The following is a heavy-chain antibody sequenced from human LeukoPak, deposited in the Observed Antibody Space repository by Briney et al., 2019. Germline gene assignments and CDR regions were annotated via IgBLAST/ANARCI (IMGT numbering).Heavy chain of an antibody. CDR1: GYTFTGYY. J-gene: IGHJ4*02. V-gene: IGHV1-2*02. D-gene: IGHD2-15*01. Sequence: ASVKVSCKASGYTFTGYYMHWVRQAPGQGLEWMGWINPNSGGTNYAQKFQGRVTMTRATSISTAYMELSRLRSDDTAVYYCARDKVQGSEWGSNFDYWGQGTLVTVSS. CDR3: ARDKVQGSEWGSNFDY. CDR2: INPNSGGT.